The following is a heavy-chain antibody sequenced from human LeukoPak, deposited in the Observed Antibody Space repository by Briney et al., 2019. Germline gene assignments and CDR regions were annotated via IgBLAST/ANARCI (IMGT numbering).Heavy chain of an antibody. D-gene: IGHD2-2*01. CDR2: IIPIIGLA. J-gene: IGHJ5*02. CDR3: ARGSSTSGWFDA. CDR1: GGTFSSYA. V-gene: IGHV1-69*04. Sequence: ASVNVSYKACGGTFSSYAITGVRQAPAQALEWMGRIIPIIGLANYAQKFQGRVTIIADKSTSTTYMELSSLRSEDTAVYYCARGSSTSGWFDAWGQGTLVTVSP.